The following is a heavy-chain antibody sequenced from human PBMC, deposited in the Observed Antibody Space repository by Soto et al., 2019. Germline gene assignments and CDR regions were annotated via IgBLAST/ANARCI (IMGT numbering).Heavy chain of an antibody. J-gene: IGHJ4*02. CDR1: GFTFSIYA. CDR2: ISSNGGST. CDR3: ARDHYDILTFFDY. D-gene: IGHD3-9*01. Sequence: GGSLRLSCAASGFTFSIYAMHWFRQAPGKGLEYVSAISSNGGSTYYANSVKGRFTISRDNSKNTLYLQMGSLRAEDMAVYYCARDHYDILTFFDYWGQGTLVTVSS. V-gene: IGHV3-64*01.